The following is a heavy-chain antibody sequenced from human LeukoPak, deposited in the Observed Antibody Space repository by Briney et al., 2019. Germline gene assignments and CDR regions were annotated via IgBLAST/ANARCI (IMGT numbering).Heavy chain of an antibody. Sequence: GGSLRLSCAASGFTFSSYWMHWVRQAPGKGLVWVSRINSDGSSTSYADSVKGRFTISRDNAKNSLYLQMNSLRAEDTAVYYCARVLGGSYSSSWYGYYYYYGMDVWGQGTTVTVSS. V-gene: IGHV3-74*01. CDR3: ARVLGGSYSSSWYGYYYYYGMDV. CDR2: INSDGSST. D-gene: IGHD6-13*01. CDR1: GFTFSSYW. J-gene: IGHJ6*02.